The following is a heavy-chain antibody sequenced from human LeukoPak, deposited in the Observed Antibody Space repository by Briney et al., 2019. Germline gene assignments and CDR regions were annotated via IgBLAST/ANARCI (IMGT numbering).Heavy chain of an antibody. J-gene: IGHJ4*02. CDR1: GGTFSRYA. Sequence: SVKVSCKASGGTFSRYAISWVRQAPGQGLEWMGGITPMFGTANYAQKFQGRVTITADESTSTAYMKLSGLRSEDTAMYYCARDAAIYDNSAFYYLWWGQGTLITVSS. CDR3: ARDAAIYDNSAFYYLW. V-gene: IGHV1-69*01. CDR2: ITPMFGTA. D-gene: IGHD3-22*01.